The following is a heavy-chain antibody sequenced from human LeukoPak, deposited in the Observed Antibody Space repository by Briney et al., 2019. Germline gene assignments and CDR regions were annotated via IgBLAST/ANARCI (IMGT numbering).Heavy chain of an antibody. J-gene: IGHJ3*02. D-gene: IGHD3-9*01. CDR2: ISYSGST. V-gene: IGHV4-59*08. CDR1: GGSISSYY. CDR3: ARQGYDILTGYIDAFDI. Sequence: PSETLSLTCTVSGGSISSYYWSWIRQPPGEGLEWIGYISYSGSTNYNPSLESRVTISIDTSKNQFSLKLRSVTAADTAIYYCARQGYDILTGYIDAFDIWGQGTMVTVSS.